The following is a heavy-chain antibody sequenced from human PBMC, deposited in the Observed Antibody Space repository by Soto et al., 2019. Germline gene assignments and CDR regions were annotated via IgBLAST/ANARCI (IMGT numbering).Heavy chain of an antibody. CDR3: ARGHLSRQWLPPDYFDY. Sequence: GASVKVSCKASGYTFTSYGISWVRQAPGQGREWMGWISAYNGNTNYAQKLQGRVTMTTDTSTSTAYMELRSLRSDDTAVYYCARGHLSRQWLPPDYFDYWGQGTLVTVSS. CDR2: ISAYNGNT. J-gene: IGHJ4*02. CDR1: GYTFTSYG. D-gene: IGHD6-19*01. V-gene: IGHV1-18*01.